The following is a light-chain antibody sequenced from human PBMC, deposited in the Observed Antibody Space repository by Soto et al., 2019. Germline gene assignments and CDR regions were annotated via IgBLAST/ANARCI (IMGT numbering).Light chain of an antibody. CDR3: QQYNSYSTWT. CDR1: QSISSW. J-gene: IGKJ1*01. V-gene: IGKV1-5*03. CDR2: KAS. Sequence: DIQMTQSPSTLSASVGDRVTITCRAIQSISSWLAWYQQKPGKAPKLLIYKASSLESGVPSRFSGSGSGTEFTLTISSLQPDDFATYYCQQYNSYSTWTFGQGTKVAIK.